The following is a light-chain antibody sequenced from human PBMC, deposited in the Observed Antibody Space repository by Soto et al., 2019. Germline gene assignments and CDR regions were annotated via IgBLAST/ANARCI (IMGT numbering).Light chain of an antibody. Sequence: DIVMTQSPDSLAVSLGERATINCKSSQSVLYSSNNKNYLAWYQQKPGQPPKLLIYWASTRESGVPDRFSGSGSGTAFTATISGLQAEDVAVYYCQQYYSTPYTFGQGTKLEIK. V-gene: IGKV4-1*01. CDR1: QSVLYSSNNKNY. J-gene: IGKJ2*01. CDR2: WAS. CDR3: QQYYSTPYT.